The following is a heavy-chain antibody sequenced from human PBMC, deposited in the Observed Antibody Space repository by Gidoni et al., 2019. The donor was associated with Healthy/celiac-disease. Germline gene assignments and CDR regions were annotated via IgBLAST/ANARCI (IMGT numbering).Heavy chain of an antibody. CDR2: IYYSGST. CDR1: GGSISSYY. D-gene: IGHD6-19*01. Sequence: QVQLQESVPGLVKPSETLSLTCTVSGGSISSYYWSWLRQPPGKGLEWIGYIYYSGSTNYNPSLKSRVTISVDTSKNQFSLKLSSVTAADTAVYYCAREGYSSGWYKFDPWGQGTLVTVSS. J-gene: IGHJ5*02. CDR3: AREGYSSGWYKFDP. V-gene: IGHV4-59*01.